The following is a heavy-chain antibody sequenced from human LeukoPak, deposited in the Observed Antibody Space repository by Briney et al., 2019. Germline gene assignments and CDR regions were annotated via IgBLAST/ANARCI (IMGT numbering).Heavy chain of an antibody. CDR2: INPNSGGT. CDR3: ARNSGGIVVVPTAAPDY. Sequence: ASVEVSCKASGYTFTGYYVHWVRQAPGLGLEWMGRINPNSGGTNYAQKFQGRVTMTRDTSISTAYMELSRLRSDDTAVYYCARNSGGIVVVPTAAPDYWGQGTLVTVSS. J-gene: IGHJ4*02. V-gene: IGHV1-2*06. D-gene: IGHD2-2*01. CDR1: GYTFTGYY.